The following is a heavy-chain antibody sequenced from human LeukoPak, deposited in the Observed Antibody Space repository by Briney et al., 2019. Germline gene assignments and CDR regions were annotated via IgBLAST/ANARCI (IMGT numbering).Heavy chain of an antibody. CDR2: VNSGGSAI. D-gene: IGHD1-26*01. CDR1: GFTFNSYE. CDR3: ARGGSYVHY. Sequence: GGSLRLSCAASGFTFNSYEMNWVRQAPGKGLEWVSYVNSGGSAIYYADSVKGRFTISRDNAKNSLYLQMNSLRADDTAVYYCARGGSYVHYWGQGTLVTVSS. J-gene: IGHJ4*02. V-gene: IGHV3-48*03.